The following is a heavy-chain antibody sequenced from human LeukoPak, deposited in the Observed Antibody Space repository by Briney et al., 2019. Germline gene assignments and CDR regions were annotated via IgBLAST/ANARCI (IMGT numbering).Heavy chain of an antibody. V-gene: IGHV1-69*13. J-gene: IGHJ3*02. D-gene: IGHD3-22*01. CDR1: GYTFTSYA. CDR2: IVPIFGTA. CDR3: ARPLDGRITMIPGAFDI. Sequence: SVKVSCKASGYTFTSYAMHWVRQAPGQGLEWMGGIVPIFGTANYAQKFQGRVTITADESTSTAYMELSSLRSEDTAVYYCARPLDGRITMIPGAFDIWGQGTMVTVSS.